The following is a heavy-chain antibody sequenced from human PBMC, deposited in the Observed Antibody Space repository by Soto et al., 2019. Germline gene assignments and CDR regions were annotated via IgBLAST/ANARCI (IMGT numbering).Heavy chain of an antibody. J-gene: IGHJ3*02. CDR2: ISSSSSYI. D-gene: IGHD3-3*02. CDR1: GFTFSSYS. CDR3: AKDSDIAFDAFDI. Sequence: EVQLVESGGGLVKPGGSLRLSCAASGFTFSSYSMNWVRQAPGKGLEWVSSISSSSSYIYYADSVKGRFTISRDNAKNSLYLQMNSLRAEDTAVYYWAKDSDIAFDAFDIWGQGTMVTVSS. V-gene: IGHV3-21*01.